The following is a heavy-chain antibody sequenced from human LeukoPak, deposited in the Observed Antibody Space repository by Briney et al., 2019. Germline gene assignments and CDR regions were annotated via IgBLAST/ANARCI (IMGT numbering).Heavy chain of an antibody. CDR2: ISSSGTTI. CDR3: ARDYRSTFDY. J-gene: IGHJ4*02. CDR1: GFTFSDYY. Sequence: GGSLRLSCAASGFTFSDYYMSWIRQAPGKGLDWVSYISSSGTTISYTDSVKGRFTISRDNAKNSLYLQMNSLRAEDTAVYYCARDYRSTFDYWGQGTLVTVSS. V-gene: IGHV3-11*01. D-gene: IGHD1-26*01.